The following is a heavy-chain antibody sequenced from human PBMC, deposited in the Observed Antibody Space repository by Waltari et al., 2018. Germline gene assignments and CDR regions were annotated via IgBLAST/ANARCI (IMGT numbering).Heavy chain of an antibody. CDR1: AFTLSTHW. Sequence: EVQLVESGGGLVQPGGSLILSCAAAAFTLSTHWMSWVRQRPGKGLEWVANIAQDASENYYVGSVKGRFTISRDNAKNFLYLQMNSLRAEDTAVYYCGRCPRRDPLCDWGQGTLVSVSS. CDR2: IAQDASEN. CDR3: GRCPRRDPLCD. J-gene: IGHJ4*02. V-gene: IGHV3-7*04.